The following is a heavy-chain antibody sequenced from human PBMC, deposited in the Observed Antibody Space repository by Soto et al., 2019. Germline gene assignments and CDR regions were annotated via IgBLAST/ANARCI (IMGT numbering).Heavy chain of an antibody. D-gene: IGHD3-22*01. J-gene: IGHJ5*02. Sequence: EEQLLESGGGLVQPGGSLRLSCAASGFRFSDYSMSWVRQVPGGGLDGVSVISPDGPSQYFQHSLKARFPITRDNFKDTMSLEMHYLRPEDTAVYHCAKIPTLYYDSRGFYGWFGPWGQGTQVTVSA. CDR2: ISPDGPSQ. CDR1: GFRFSDYS. V-gene: IGHV3-23*01. CDR3: AKIPTLYYDSRGFYGWFGP.